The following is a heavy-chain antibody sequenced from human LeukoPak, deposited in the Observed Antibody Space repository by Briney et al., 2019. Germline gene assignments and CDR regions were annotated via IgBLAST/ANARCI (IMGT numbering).Heavy chain of an antibody. Sequence: GGSLRLSSAASGFTVSVNYMTWVRQAPWKGLEWVSVIYSGGSTYYSDSVKGRFTISRDNSKNPLYLQMNSLRDDDAVVYYARRDGGHYYDSGGQGTLVTVSS. CDR2: IYSGGST. D-gene: IGHD3-22*01. V-gene: IGHV3-53*01. J-gene: IGHJ4*02. CDR3: RRDGGHYYDS. CDR1: GFTVSVNY.